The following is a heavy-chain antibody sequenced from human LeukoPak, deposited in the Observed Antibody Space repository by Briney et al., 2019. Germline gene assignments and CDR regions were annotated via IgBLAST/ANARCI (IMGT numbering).Heavy chain of an antibody. Sequence: GGSLRLSCAASGFTFSSYWMSWVHQAPGKGLEWVANIKQDGSEKYYVDSVKGRFTISRDNAKNSLYLQMNSLRAEDTAVYYCAREGFLTMSQINWFDPWGQGTLVTVSS. V-gene: IGHV3-7*01. CDR3: AREGFLTMSQINWFDP. CDR2: IKQDGSEK. D-gene: IGHD3-10*02. CDR1: GFTFSSYW. J-gene: IGHJ5*02.